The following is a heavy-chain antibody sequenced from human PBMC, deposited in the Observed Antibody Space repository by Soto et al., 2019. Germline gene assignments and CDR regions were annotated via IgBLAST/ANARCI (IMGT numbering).Heavy chain of an antibody. CDR3: ARGKESQAGMDV. CDR1: GSTFSSYA. J-gene: IGHJ6*02. V-gene: IGHV1-69*13. CDR2: IIPIFGTA. Sequence: VASVKVSCKASGSTFSSYAISWVRQAPGQGLEWMGGIIPIFGTANYAQKFQGRVTITADESTSTAYMELSSLRSEDTAVYYCARGKESQAGMDVWGQGTTVTVSS.